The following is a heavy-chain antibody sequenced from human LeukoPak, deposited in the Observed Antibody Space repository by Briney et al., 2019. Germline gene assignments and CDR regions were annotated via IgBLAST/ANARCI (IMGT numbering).Heavy chain of an antibody. D-gene: IGHD1-1*01. CDR2: IYYSGTT. Sequence: SETLSLTCTVSGGSISSSPYYWGWIRQPPGTGLEWIGSIYYSGTTHYSPSLESRVTMSVDTSKNQFSLKLSSVTAADTAVYYCARVSWFPGTSYYYMDVWGRGTPVTVSS. J-gene: IGHJ6*03. CDR3: ARVSWFPGTSYYYMDV. V-gene: IGHV4-39*07. CDR1: GGSISSSPYY.